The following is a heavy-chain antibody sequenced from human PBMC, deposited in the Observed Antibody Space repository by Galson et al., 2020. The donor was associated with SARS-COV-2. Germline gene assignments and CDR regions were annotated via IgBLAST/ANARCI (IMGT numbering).Heavy chain of an antibody. D-gene: IGHD6-19*01. V-gene: IGHV3-30*04. CDR3: ARDLGSGWYYFDY. Sequence: GGSLRLSCAASGFSFSSYAMHWVRQAPGKGLEWVAVISYDGSNKYYADSVKGRFTISRDNSKNTLYLQMNSLRGEDTAVYYCARDLGSGWYYFDYWGQGTLVTVSS. CDR2: ISYDGSNK. J-gene: IGHJ4*02. CDR1: GFSFSSYA.